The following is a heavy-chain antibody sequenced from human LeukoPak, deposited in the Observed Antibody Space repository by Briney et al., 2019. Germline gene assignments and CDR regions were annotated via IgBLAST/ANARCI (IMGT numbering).Heavy chain of an antibody. CDR1: GFTFSDYY. J-gene: IGHJ4*02. CDR3: ARGYYDSSGYYRTFDY. V-gene: IGHV3-11*01. Sequence: GGSLRLSCAASGFTFSDYYMSWIRQAPGKGLEWVSYISSSGSTIYYADSVKGRFTISRDNAKNSPYLQMNSLRAEDTAVYYCARGYYDSSGYYRTFDYWGQGTLVTVSS. CDR2: ISSSGSTI. D-gene: IGHD3-22*01.